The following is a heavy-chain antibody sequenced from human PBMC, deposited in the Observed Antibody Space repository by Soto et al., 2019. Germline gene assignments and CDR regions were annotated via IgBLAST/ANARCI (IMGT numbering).Heavy chain of an antibody. CDR2: IWYDGSNK. D-gene: IGHD3-3*01. V-gene: IGHV3-33*01. J-gene: IGHJ6*02. CDR3: AREVTIFGVVIIRYYYGMDV. CDR1: GFTFSSYG. Sequence: QVQLVESGGGVVQPGRSLRLSCAASGFTFSSYGMHWVRQAPGKGLEWVAVIWYDGSNKYYADSVKGRFTISRDNSKNPLYLPMNSLRAEDTAVYYCAREVTIFGVVIIRYYYGMDVWGQGTTVTVSS.